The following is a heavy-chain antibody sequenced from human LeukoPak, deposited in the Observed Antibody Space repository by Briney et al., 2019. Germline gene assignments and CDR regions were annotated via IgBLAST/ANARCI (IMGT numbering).Heavy chain of an antibody. Sequence: GGSLRLSCAASGFTFSSYAMSWVRQTPGKGLEWVSSISGGGDSEYYADSVKGRFTISRDKSKNTLYVQMSSLRAEDTAVYYCAKPPEVGATVAYFDYWGQGTLVTVSS. D-gene: IGHD1-26*01. J-gene: IGHJ4*02. CDR1: GFTFSSYA. CDR3: AKPPEVGATVAYFDY. V-gene: IGHV3-23*01. CDR2: ISGGGDSE.